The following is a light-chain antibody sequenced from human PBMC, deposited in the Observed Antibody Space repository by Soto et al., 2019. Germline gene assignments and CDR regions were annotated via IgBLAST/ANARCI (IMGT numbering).Light chain of an antibody. V-gene: IGKV1-16*02. CDR1: QDISNS. Sequence: DIQMTQSPSSLSASVGDRVTITCRASQDISNSLSWIQQKPGKAPKSLIFGASRLQSGVPSKFSGSGSVTDFNLTIRSLQPEEFATYYCLQYKSYPRTFGPGTRLEIK. J-gene: IGKJ5*01. CDR2: GAS. CDR3: LQYKSYPRT.